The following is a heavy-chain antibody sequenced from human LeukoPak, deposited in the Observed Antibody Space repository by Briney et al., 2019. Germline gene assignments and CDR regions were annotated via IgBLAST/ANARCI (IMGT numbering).Heavy chain of an antibody. Sequence: GGSLRLSCAASGFTFSSYDMHWVRQATGKGLEGVSAIGTAGDTYYPGSVKGRFTISRENAKNSLYLQMNSLRAGDTAVYYCARGQWIAAAGFFFGPKNGMDVWGQGTTVTVSS. CDR2: IGTAGDT. V-gene: IGHV3-13*01. D-gene: IGHD6-13*01. J-gene: IGHJ6*02. CDR1: GFTFSSYD. CDR3: ARGQWIAAAGFFFGPKNGMDV.